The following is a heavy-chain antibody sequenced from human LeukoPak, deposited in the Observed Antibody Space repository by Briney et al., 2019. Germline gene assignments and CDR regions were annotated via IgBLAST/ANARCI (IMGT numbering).Heavy chain of an antibody. V-gene: IGHV2-5*01. CDR1: GFSLSTNEVA. J-gene: IGHJ4*02. D-gene: IGHD1-26*01. CDR2: INGNDDK. CDR3: AHRRGIVGHGYYFDY. Sequence: SGPTLVNPTQTLTLTCTFSGFSLSTNEVAVGWIRQPAGTALEWHALINGNDDKRYSPSLKSRLTITKDTSKNQVVLTMTNMDPVDTATYYCAHRRGIVGHGYYFDYWGQGTLVTVSS.